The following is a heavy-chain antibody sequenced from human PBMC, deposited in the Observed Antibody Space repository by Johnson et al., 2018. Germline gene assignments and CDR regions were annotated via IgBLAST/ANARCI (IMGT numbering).Heavy chain of an antibody. CDR2: IYPGDSDT. CDR1: GYSFTNYW. J-gene: IGHJ6*02. CDR3: ARQIITGSTLGDGMDV. D-gene: IGHD1-7*01. V-gene: IGHV5-51*01. Sequence: VQLVQSGAEVKKPGESLKISCKGSGYSFTNYWIGWVRQMPGKGLEWMGIIYPGDSDTRYSLSFQDQVTVSVDKSISTAYLQWSSLKASDTAMDYCARQIITGSTLGDGMDVWGHGTRVTVSS.